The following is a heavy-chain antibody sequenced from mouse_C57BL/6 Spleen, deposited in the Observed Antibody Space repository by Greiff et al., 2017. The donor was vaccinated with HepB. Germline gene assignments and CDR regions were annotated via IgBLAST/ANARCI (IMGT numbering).Heavy chain of an antibody. V-gene: IGHV1-54*01. CDR1: GYAFTNYL. Sequence: VQLQQSGAELVRPGTSVKVSCKASGYAFTNYLIEWVKQRPGQGLEWIGVINPGSGGTNYNEKFKGKATLTADKSSSTAYMQLSSLTSEDSAVYFCARRDYYGRSAYWGQGTLVTVSA. CDR2: INPGSGGT. CDR3: ARRDYYGRSAY. D-gene: IGHD1-1*01. J-gene: IGHJ3*01.